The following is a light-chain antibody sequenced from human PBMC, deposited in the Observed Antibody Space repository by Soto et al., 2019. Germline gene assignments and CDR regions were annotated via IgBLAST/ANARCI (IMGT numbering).Light chain of an antibody. Sequence: EIVLTQSPGTLSLSPGERATLSCRASQSVSSSYLAWYQQTPGQAPRLLIYGASSRATGIPDRFSGSGSGTDVTLTISRLEPEDFAVYYCQQYGSSLTWTFGQGTKVEIK. CDR3: QQYGSSLTWT. CDR2: GAS. V-gene: IGKV3-20*01. J-gene: IGKJ1*01. CDR1: QSVSSSY.